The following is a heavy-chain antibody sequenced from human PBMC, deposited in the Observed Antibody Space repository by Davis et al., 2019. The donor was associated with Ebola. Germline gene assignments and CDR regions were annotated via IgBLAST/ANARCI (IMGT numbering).Heavy chain of an antibody. CDR3: ARAGSYNWRDFDY. D-gene: IGHD1-1*01. V-gene: IGHV3-72*01. Sequence: PGGSLRLSCAASGFTLSDHYMDWVRQAPGKGLEWVGRSRNKANSYTTQYAASVRGRFIVSRDDSQSSLFLQMNSLKIEDTAVYYCARAGSYNWRDFDYWGQGTLVTVSS. CDR2: SRNKANSYTT. J-gene: IGHJ4*02. CDR1: GFTLSDHY.